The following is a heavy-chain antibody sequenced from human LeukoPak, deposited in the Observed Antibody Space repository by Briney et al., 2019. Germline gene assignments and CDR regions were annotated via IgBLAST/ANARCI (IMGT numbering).Heavy chain of an antibody. CDR2: TYYRSKWYN. D-gene: IGHD5-12*01. CDR3: ARGDIVATIPPYYYGMDV. CDR1: GDVVCSNIAA. J-gene: IGHJ6*02. Sequence: SQTLSLTCATPGDVVCSNIAAWNWIRQSPSRGLEWLGRTYYRSKWYNDYAVSVKSRITINPDTSENQFSLQLNSVTPEDTAVYYCARGDIVATIPPYYYGMDVWGQGTTVTVSS. V-gene: IGHV6-1*01.